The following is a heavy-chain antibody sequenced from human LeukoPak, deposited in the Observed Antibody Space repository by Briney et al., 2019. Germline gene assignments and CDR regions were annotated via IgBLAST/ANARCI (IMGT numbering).Heavy chain of an antibody. J-gene: IGHJ4*02. D-gene: IGHD2-2*01. Sequence: GGSLRLSCAVSGFAFGSEAMSWVRQSPARGLEWVAFIRYDGSNKYYADSVKGRFTISRDNSKNTLYLQMNSLRAEDTAVYYCAKSDCSSTSCYFDHWGQGTLVTVSS. CDR3: AKSDCSSTSCYFDH. V-gene: IGHV3-30*02. CDR2: IRYDGSNK. CDR1: GFAFGSEA.